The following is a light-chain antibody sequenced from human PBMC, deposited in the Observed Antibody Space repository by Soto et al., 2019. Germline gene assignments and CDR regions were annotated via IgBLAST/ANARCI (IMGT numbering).Light chain of an antibody. V-gene: IGKV3D-15*01. CDR1: QSVSDY. Sequence: EIVLTQSPATLSVSPGERVTLSCRASQSVSDYLAWYQQKPGQAPRLLIYGASIRATDIPARFSGSGSGTEFSLTISSLQSEDFAVYYCQQYNDWPLTFGGGTKVDIK. J-gene: IGKJ4*01. CDR3: QQYNDWPLT. CDR2: GAS.